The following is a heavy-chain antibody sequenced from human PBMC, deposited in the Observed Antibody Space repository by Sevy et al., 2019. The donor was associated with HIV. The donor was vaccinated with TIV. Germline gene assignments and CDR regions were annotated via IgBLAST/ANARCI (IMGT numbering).Heavy chain of an antibody. CDR2: INHSGST. CDR1: GGSFSGYY. V-gene: IGHV4-34*01. Sequence: SETLSLTCAVYGGSFSGYYWSWIRQPPGKGLEWIGEINHSGSTNYNPSLKSRVTISVDTSKNQFSLKLSSVTAADTAVYYCARTPSPLNYYDSSGYPDCWGQGTLVTVSS. J-gene: IGHJ4*02. D-gene: IGHD3-22*01. CDR3: ARTPSPLNYYDSSGYPDC.